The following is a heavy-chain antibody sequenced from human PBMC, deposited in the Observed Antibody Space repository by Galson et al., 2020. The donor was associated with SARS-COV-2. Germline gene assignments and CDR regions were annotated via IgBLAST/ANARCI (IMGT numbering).Heavy chain of an antibody. Sequence: SETLSLTCTVSGGSISSRTYSWGWIRQPPGKGLEWIASMSYSGSAYYSPSLKSRVTISVDTSKNQFSLKLISVTAADTAVYYCVSHEKSAACAYGHDFDYWGQGTLVTVSS. CDR1: GGSISSRTYS. J-gene: IGHJ4*02. CDR3: VSHEKSAACAYGHDFDY. CDR2: MSYSGSA. V-gene: IGHV4-39*01. D-gene: IGHD3-10*01.